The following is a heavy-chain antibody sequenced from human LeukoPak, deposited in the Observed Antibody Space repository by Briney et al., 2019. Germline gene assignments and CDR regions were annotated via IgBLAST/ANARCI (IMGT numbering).Heavy chain of an antibody. CDR1: GYTFTGYY. V-gene: IGHV1-46*01. Sequence: GASVKVSCKASGYTFTGYYMHWVRQAPGQGLEWMGIINPSGGSTSYAQKFQGRVTMTRDMSTSTDYMELSSLRSEDTAVYYCARDEISGSGWQVYYFDYWGQGTLVTVSS. CDR2: INPSGGST. CDR3: ARDEISGSGWQVYYFDY. D-gene: IGHD6-19*01. J-gene: IGHJ4*02.